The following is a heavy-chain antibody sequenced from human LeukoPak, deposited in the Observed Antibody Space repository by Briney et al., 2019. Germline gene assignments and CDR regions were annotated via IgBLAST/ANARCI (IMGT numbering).Heavy chain of an antibody. CDR2: IYYSGST. CDR3: ARQPRSYYDSSGYFL. CDR1: GGSISSGGYY. Sequence: TLSLTCTVSGGSISSGGYYWSWIRQHPGKGLEWIGYIYYSGSTYYNPSLKSRVTISVDTSKNQFSLKLSSVTAADTAVYYCARQPRSYYDSSGYFLWGQGTLVTVSS. J-gene: IGHJ4*02. D-gene: IGHD3-22*01. V-gene: IGHV4-31*03.